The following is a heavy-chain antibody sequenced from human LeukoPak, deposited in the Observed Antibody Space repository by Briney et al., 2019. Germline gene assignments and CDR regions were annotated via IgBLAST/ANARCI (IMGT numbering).Heavy chain of an antibody. Sequence: PGESLKISCKGSGYSFTSYWIGWVRQMPGKGLEWMGIIYHGDSDTRYSPSFQGQVTISADKSISTAYLQWSSLKASDTAMYYCARRPYSSYYAFDIWGQGTMVTVSS. CDR1: GYSFTSYW. J-gene: IGHJ3*02. V-gene: IGHV5-51*01. CDR2: IYHGDSDT. CDR3: ARRPYSSYYAFDI. D-gene: IGHD6-6*01.